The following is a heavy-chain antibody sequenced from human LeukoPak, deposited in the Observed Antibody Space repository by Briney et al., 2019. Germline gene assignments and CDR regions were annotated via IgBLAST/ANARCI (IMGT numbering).Heavy chain of an antibody. J-gene: IGHJ4*02. Sequence: QTGGSLRLSCVGSGFIFSAYWMAWVRQAPGKGPEWVANINEDGGEERYVDSVRGRFTISRDNSKNTLYLQMNSLRAEDTAVYYCAKLGSISSYYYDSSGFFDYWGQGTLVTVSS. V-gene: IGHV3-7*03. D-gene: IGHD3-22*01. CDR3: AKLGSISSYYYDSSGFFDY. CDR2: INEDGGEE. CDR1: GFIFSAYW.